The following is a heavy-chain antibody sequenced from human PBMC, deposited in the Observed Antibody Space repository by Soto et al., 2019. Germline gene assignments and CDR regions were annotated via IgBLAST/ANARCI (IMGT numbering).Heavy chain of an antibody. CDR2: ISYSGTT. Sequence: SETLSLTCTVFGDSISSNNNNWSCIRQPPGEGLEWIGFISYSGTTSYSPSLKSRVAISLDTSKNQFSLSLSSVTAADTAVYYCARGRGYSYGLDPWGQGTLVTVS. V-gene: IGHV4-30-4*01. D-gene: IGHD5-18*01. CDR3: ARGRGYSYGLDP. CDR1: GDSISSNNNN. J-gene: IGHJ5*02.